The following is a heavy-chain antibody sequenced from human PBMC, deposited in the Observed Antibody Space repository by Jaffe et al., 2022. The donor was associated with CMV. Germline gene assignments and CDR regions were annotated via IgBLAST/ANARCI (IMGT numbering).Heavy chain of an antibody. D-gene: IGHD1-26*01. CDR1: GYTFTSYY. V-gene: IGHV1-46*01. Sequence: QVQLVQSGAEVKKPGASVKVSCKASGYTFTSYYIHWVRQAPGQGLEWMGIINPSAGNTKYAQNFRGRVTMTRDTSSSTVYMELSSLRSEDTAVYYCAREMEATYYFDYWGQGTLVTVSS. CDR3: AREMEATYYFDY. J-gene: IGHJ4*02. CDR2: INPSAGNT.